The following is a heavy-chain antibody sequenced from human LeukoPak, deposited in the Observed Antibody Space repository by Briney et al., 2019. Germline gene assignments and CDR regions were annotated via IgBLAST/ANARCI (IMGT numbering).Heavy chain of an antibody. CDR3: ARGADDYGDYENAFDI. J-gene: IGHJ3*02. CDR2: ISSSTSYI. D-gene: IGHD4-17*01. CDR1: GFTLSSYR. Sequence: GGSPRLSCAASGFTLSSYRMNWVRQTPGKGLEWVSSISSSTSYIYYADSVKGRFTISRDNAKNSLYLQMNSLRVEDTAVYYCARGADDYGDYENAFDIWGQGTMVTVSS. V-gene: IGHV3-21*01.